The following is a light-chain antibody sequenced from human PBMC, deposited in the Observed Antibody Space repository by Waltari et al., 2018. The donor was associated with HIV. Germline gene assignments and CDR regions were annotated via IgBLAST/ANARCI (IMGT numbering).Light chain of an antibody. J-gene: IGLJ1*01. CDR3: TSYTSRNTRV. V-gene: IGLV2-14*01. Sequence: KAPKLVIYEVNNRPSGVSIRFSGSKSGNTASLTISELQAEDEADYYCTSYTSRNTRVFGTGTKVTVL. CDR2: EVN.